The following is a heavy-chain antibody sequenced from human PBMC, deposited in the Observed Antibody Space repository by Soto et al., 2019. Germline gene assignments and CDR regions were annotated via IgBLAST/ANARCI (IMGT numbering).Heavy chain of an antibody. D-gene: IGHD1-26*01. J-gene: IGHJ1*01. CDR1: GGSISSSSYY. Sequence: PSETLSLTCTVSGGSISSSSYYWGWIRQPPGKGLEWIGSIYYSGSTYYNPSLKSRVTIPVDTSKNRFSLKLSSVTAADTAVYYCARQYPLVGATTTEYFPHWGQGTLVTVSS. CDR3: ARQYPLVGATTTEYFPH. CDR2: IYYSGST. V-gene: IGHV4-39*01.